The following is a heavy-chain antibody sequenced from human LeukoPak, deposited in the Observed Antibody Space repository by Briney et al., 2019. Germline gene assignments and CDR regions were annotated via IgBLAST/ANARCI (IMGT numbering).Heavy chain of an antibody. CDR1: GFTFSSYG. J-gene: IGHJ4*02. CDR3: AKDREGVPADY. Sequence: GGSLRLSCAASGFTFSSYGMHWVRQPPGKGLEWVAVIWYDGSDKCYADSVKGRFTISRDNSKNTLYLQLNSLRAEDTAVYYCAKDREGVPADYWGQGTLVTVSS. D-gene: IGHD2-2*01. V-gene: IGHV3-33*06. CDR2: IWYDGSDK.